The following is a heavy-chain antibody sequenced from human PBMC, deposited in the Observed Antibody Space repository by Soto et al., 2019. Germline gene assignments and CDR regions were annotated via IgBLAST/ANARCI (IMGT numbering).Heavy chain of an antibody. CDR3: ARAASYYYDSSGLYFDY. V-gene: IGHV3-21*01. CDR2: ISSSSSYI. J-gene: IGHJ4*02. D-gene: IGHD3-22*01. Sequence: GGSLQLSCSASGFTFSGCSMNWVRQAPGKGLEWVSSISSSSSYIYYADSVKGRFTISRDNAKNSLYLQMNSLRAEDTAVYYCARAASYYYDSSGLYFDYWGQGPLVTVSS. CDR1: GFTFSGCS.